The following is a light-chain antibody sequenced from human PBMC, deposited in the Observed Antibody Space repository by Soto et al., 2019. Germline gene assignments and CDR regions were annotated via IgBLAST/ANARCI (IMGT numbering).Light chain of an antibody. CDR2: DVS. CDR1: SSDVGGYNY. J-gene: IGLJ2*01. V-gene: IGLV2-14*01. CDR3: SSYTSSSTVV. Sequence: QSALTQPASVSGSPGQSITISCTGTSSDVGGYNYVSWYQQHPGKAPKLMFYDVSNRHSGVSNRFSGSKSGNTASLTISGLQAEDEADYSCSSYTSSSTVVFGGATKLTVL.